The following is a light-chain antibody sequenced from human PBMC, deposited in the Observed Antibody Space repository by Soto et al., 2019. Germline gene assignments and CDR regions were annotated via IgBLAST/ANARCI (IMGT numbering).Light chain of an antibody. Sequence: QSALTQPRSVSGSAGQSVTISCTGTSSDVGNYNYVSWYQQDPGKAPKLMIYDVSKRPSGVPDRFSGSKSGNTASLTISGLQAEDESDYYCCSYAGSYTWVFGGGTKVTVL. V-gene: IGLV2-11*01. CDR3: CSYAGSYTWV. CDR1: SSDVGNYNY. J-gene: IGLJ3*02. CDR2: DVS.